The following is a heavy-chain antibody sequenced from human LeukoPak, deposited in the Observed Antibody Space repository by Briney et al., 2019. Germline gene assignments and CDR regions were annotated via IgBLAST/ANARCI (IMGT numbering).Heavy chain of an antibody. CDR1: GGSFSGYY. D-gene: IGHD3-22*01. CDR2: INHSGST. Sequence: SVTLSLTCAVYGGSFSGYYWSWIRQPPGKGLESIGEINHSGSTNYNPSLKSRVTISVDTSKNQFSLKLSSVTAADTAVYYCARLYYLEYYYYMDVWGKGTTVTVSS. CDR3: ARLYYLEYYYYMDV. V-gene: IGHV4-34*01. J-gene: IGHJ6*03.